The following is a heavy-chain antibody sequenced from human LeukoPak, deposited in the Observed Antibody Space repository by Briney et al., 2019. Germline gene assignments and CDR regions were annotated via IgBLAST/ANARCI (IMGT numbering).Heavy chain of an antibody. Sequence: SEPLSLTCGVYGGSFSGYYWTWIRQPPGKGREWIGDVNHSGSTNYNPSLESRVTISVDTSKSQFSLKLSSVTAADTAVYYCARGRPTYAFDIWGQGTMVTVSS. J-gene: IGHJ3*02. CDR1: GGSFSGYY. CDR2: VNHSGST. V-gene: IGHV4-34*01. CDR3: ARGRPTYAFDI.